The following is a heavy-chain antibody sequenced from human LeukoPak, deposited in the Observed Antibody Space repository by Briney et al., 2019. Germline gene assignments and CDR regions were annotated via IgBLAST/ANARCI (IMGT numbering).Heavy chain of an antibody. Sequence: SETLSLTCNVSGDYITTTNYYWAWIRQPPGKGLEWIASVFYSGTTYYNPSLKGRVTISMDTSRKQISLRLTSMTATDTAIYYCARRSRLYRHETTGYHDSWGQGTLVTVSS. V-gene: IGHV4-39*01. J-gene: IGHJ4*02. CDR3: ARRSRLYRHETTGYHDS. D-gene: IGHD3-9*01. CDR2: VFYSGTT. CDR1: GDYITTTNYY.